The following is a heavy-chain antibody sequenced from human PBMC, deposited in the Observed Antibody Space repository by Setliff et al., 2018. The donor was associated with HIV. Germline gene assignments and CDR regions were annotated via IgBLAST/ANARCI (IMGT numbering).Heavy chain of an antibody. D-gene: IGHD3-3*01. CDR3: ARQMNNFWSAYDS. Sequence: ASVKVSCKASGYTFTTYDINWVRQATGQGLEWMGWMNPNSGNTGYAQKFQGRVTMTRNTSISTAYMELSSLRSEDTAVYYCARQMNNFWSAYDSWGQGTLVTVSS. CDR1: GYTFTTYD. J-gene: IGHJ5*02. CDR2: MNPNSGNT. V-gene: IGHV1-8*02.